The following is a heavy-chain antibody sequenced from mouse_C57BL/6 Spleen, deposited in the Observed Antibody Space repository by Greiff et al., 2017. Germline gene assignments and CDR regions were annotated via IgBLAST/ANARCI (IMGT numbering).Heavy chain of an antibody. CDR3: ARRRRYGYFDY. V-gene: IGHV1-64*01. CDR2: IHPNSGST. J-gene: IGHJ2*01. Sequence: QVQLQQPGAELVKPGASVKLSCKASGYTFTSYWMHWVKQRPGQGLEWIGMIHPNSGSTNYNEKFKSKATLTVDKSSSTAYVQLSSMTSEDSAVYCCARRRRYGYFDYWGQGTTLTVSS. CDR1: GYTFTSYW. D-gene: IGHD2-10*02.